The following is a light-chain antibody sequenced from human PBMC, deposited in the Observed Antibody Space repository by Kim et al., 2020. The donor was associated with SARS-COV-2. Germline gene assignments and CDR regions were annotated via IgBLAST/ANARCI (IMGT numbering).Light chain of an antibody. J-gene: IGLJ2*01. CDR3: CSYAGSYTVV. CDR1: SSDVGGYNY. Sequence: QSALTQPRSVSGSPGQSVTISCTVTSSDVGGYNYVSWYQQHPGKAPKLMIYDVSKRPSGVPDRFSGSKSGNTASLTISGLQAEDEADYYCCSYAGSYTVVFGGGTKLTVL. CDR2: DVS. V-gene: IGLV2-11*01.